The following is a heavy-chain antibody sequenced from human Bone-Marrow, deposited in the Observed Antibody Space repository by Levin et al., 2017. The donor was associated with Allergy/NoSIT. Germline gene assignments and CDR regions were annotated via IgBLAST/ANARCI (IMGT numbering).Heavy chain of an antibody. D-gene: IGHD6-13*01. V-gene: IGHV1-2*02. J-gene: IGHJ5*02. CDR3: ARNWVLLTGAGSSTYFDP. CDR2: INPHSGAA. CDR1: GYTFIGYY. Sequence: VSVKVSCKASGYTFIGYYIHWVRQAPGQGLEWMGWINPHSGAADYAQKFQDRVNMTRDASTNTAFMELIGLTSGDTAVYYCARNWVLLTGAGSSTYFDPWGQGTLVTVSS.